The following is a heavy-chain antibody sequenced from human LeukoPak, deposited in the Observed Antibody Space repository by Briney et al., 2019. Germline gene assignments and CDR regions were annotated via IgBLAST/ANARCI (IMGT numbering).Heavy chain of an antibody. Sequence: SETLSLTCTVSGGSINYYYWSWIRQPPGKGLEWIGYVYYTGGTNYSPSLKSRVTISVDTSKNQFSLKLSSVTATDTAVYYCARITGDNSLDYWGQGALVTVSS. CDR2: VYYTGGT. CDR3: ARITGDNSLDY. V-gene: IGHV4-59*08. CDR1: GGSINYYY. D-gene: IGHD7-27*01. J-gene: IGHJ4*02.